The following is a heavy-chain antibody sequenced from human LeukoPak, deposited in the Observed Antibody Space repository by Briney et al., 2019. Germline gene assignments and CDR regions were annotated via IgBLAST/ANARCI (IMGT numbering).Heavy chain of an antibody. J-gene: IGHJ4*02. CDR1: GFTFTSYS. V-gene: IGHV3-23*01. D-gene: IGHD3-10*01. CDR3: AREITMVRGAEDY. Sequence: AGGSLRLSCAASGFTFTSYSMNWVRQAPGKGLEWVSTISGGGGSTYYADSVKGRFTISRDNSKNTLYLQMNSLRAEDTAVYYCAREITMVRGAEDYWGQGTLVTVSS. CDR2: ISGGGGST.